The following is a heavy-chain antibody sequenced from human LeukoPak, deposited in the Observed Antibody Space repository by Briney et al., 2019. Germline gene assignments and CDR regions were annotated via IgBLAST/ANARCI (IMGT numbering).Heavy chain of an antibody. CDR2: TYYRSRWYN. CDR3: ASGRLLLFDY. V-gene: IGHV6-1*01. CDR1: DDNVSNNSGA. J-gene: IGHJ4*02. D-gene: IGHD2-15*01. Sequence: SQTLSLTCAISDDNVSNNSGAWNWIRQSPSRGLEWLGRTYYRSRWYNDYAVSVRSRITINPDTSKNQFSLQLNSVTPEDTAVYYCASGRLLLFDYWGQGSLVTVSS.